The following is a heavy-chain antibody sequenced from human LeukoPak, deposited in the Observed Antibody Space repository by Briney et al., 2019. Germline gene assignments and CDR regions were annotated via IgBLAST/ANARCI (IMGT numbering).Heavy chain of an antibody. J-gene: IGHJ6*02. CDR3: ARRGDLYYYYGMDV. D-gene: IGHD6-25*01. CDR1: GYSFTSYW. CDR2: IDPSDSYT. Sequence: GESLKISCKCSGYSFTSYWISWVRQIPGKGLEWMGRIDPSDSYTNYSPSFQGHVTISADKSISTAYLQWSSLKASDTAMYYCARRGDLYYYYGMDVWGQGTTVTVSS. V-gene: IGHV5-10-1*01.